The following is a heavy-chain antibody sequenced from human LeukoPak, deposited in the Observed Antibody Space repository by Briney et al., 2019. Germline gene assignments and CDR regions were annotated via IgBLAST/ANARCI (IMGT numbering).Heavy chain of an antibody. Sequence: GGSLRLSCAASGFTFSSYWMSWVRQAPGKGLEWVANIKQDGSEKYYVDSVKGRFTISRDNAKNSLYLQMNSLRAEDTAVYYCARDGSRPVYGILTGYYYYYYGMDVWGQGTTVTVSS. V-gene: IGHV3-7*01. CDR2: IKQDGSEK. CDR3: ARDGSRPVYGILTGYYYYYYGMDV. D-gene: IGHD3-9*01. CDR1: GFTFSSYW. J-gene: IGHJ6*02.